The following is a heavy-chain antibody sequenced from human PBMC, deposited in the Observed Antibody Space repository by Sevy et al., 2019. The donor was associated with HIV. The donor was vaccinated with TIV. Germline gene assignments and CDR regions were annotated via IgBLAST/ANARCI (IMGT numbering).Heavy chain of an antibody. CDR2: IYDSGST. V-gene: IGHV4-30-4*01. D-gene: IGHD2-21*01. CDR3: ARRQHTILRGGFDR. CDR1: GSSIRGSPHY. J-gene: IGHJ4*02. Sequence: SENLSLTCTVSGSSIRGSPHYWSWIRQAPGKGLEWIGYIYDSGSTFYSPSLESRVSMSVDTSKNQFSLRLSSVTAADTAVYYCARRQHTILRGGFDRWGQGTLVTVSS.